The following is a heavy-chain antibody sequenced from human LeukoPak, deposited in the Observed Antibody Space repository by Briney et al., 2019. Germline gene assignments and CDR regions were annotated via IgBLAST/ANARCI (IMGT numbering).Heavy chain of an antibody. J-gene: IGHJ4*02. CDR2: IHYTGGT. Sequence: SETLSLTCAVYGGSISGYYWSWIRQPPGKGLEWVGEIHYTGGTSYNPSLKSRATISIDTSKNQLFLKLSSVTAADTAVYYCARGNILGGYCFEFWGQGALVTVSS. D-gene: IGHD3-9*01. V-gene: IGHV4-34*01. CDR3: ARGNILGGYCFEF. CDR1: GGSISGYY.